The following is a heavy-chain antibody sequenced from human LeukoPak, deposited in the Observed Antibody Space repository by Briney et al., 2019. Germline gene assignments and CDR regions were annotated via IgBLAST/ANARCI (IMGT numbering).Heavy chain of an antibody. Sequence: PSETLSLTCAVYGGSFSGYYWSWIRQPPGKGLEWIGEINHSGSTNYNPSLKSRVTISVDTSKNQFSLKLSSVTAADTAVYYCASWEIKRGYSYGGNYYYMDVWGKGTTVTVSS. J-gene: IGHJ6*03. V-gene: IGHV4-34*01. D-gene: IGHD5-18*01. CDR2: INHSGST. CDR3: ASWEIKRGYSYGGNYYYMDV. CDR1: GGSFSGYY.